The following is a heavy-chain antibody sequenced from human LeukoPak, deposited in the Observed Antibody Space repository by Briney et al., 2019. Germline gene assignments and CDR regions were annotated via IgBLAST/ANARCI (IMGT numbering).Heavy chain of an antibody. CDR3: AKGYRINWRSDY. J-gene: IGHJ4*02. V-gene: IGHV4-61*01. D-gene: IGHD1-1*01. Sequence: SDTVSLTCCVSGGSVRCDCKYWRWMREPPGRGVEWRGDIMYSRSTDHNPSLKTRDTITLGTSKNQVSLKLNSVPAAHTAVEYGAKGYRINWRSDYRGQGNLFTVS. CDR2: IMYSRST. CDR1: GGSVRCDCKY.